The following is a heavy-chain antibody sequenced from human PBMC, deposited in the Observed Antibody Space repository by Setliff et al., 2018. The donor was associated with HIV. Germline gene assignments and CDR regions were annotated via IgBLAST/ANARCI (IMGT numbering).Heavy chain of an antibody. D-gene: IGHD6-13*01. J-gene: IGHJ4*02. Sequence: SETLSLTCAVYGGPLSGHYWSWIRQPPGQGLEWIGETSHSGKTNYNPSLKSRVTISVDTSKNQFSLKLSSVTAADTAIYYCARDPGITAASTEYFDSRGQGILVTVSS. CDR2: TSHSGKT. V-gene: IGHV4-34*01. CDR1: GGPLSGHY. CDR3: ARDPGITAASTEYFDS.